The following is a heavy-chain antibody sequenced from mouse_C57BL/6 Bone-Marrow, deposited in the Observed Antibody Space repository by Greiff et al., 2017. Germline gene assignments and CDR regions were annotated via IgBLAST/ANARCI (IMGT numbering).Heavy chain of an antibody. J-gene: IGHJ2*01. V-gene: IGHV14-4*01. CDR2: IDPENGDT. CDR3: TAWGPYGSSQYFDY. Sequence: VQLQQSGAELVRPGASVKLSCTASGFNIKDDYMHWVKQRPEQGLEWIGWIDPENGDTESASKFQGKATITADTSSNTAYLQLSSLTSEDTAVYSCTAWGPYGSSQYFDYWGQGTTLTVSS. D-gene: IGHD1-1*01. CDR1: GFNIKDDY.